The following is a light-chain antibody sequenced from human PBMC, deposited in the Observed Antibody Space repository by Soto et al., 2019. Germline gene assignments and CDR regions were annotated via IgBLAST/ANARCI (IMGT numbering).Light chain of an antibody. Sequence: EIVLTQSPATLSLSPGERSTLSWRASQSVGSSLAWYQQKPGQAPRLLIYGASSRAAGIPARFSASGSGTDFTLTISDVQPEDFALYYCHQRQSWPRTFGQGTKVDIK. J-gene: IGKJ1*01. CDR1: QSVGSS. V-gene: IGKV3-11*01. CDR2: GAS. CDR3: HQRQSWPRT.